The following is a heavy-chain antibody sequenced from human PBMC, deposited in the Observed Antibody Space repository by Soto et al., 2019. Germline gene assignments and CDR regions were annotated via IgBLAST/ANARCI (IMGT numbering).Heavy chain of an antibody. CDR1: GYTFTSYG. D-gene: IGHD3-3*01. Sequence: QVQLVQSGAEVKKPGASVKVSCKASGYTFTSYGISWVRQAPGQGLEWMGWISAYNGNTNYAQKFQGRVTITADKSTSTAYMELSSLRSEDTDVYYCAWTGTISAFDYYYYYGMDVWGQGTTVTVSS. V-gene: IGHV1-18*04. CDR3: AWTGTISAFDYYYYYGMDV. CDR2: ISAYNGNT. J-gene: IGHJ6*02.